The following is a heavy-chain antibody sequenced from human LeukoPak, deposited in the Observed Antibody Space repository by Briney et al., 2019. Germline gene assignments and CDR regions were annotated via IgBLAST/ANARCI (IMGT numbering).Heavy chain of an antibody. CDR2: IYTSGST. V-gene: IGHV4-4*07. CDR1: GGSISSYY. CDR3: ARAVAAAGSFDY. D-gene: IGHD6-13*01. J-gene: IGHJ4*02. Sequence: SETLSLTCTVSGGSISSYYWSWIRQPAGKGLEWIGRIYTSGSTNYNPSLKSRVTSKNQFSLKLSSVTAADTAVYYCARAVAAAGSFDYWGQGTLVTVSS.